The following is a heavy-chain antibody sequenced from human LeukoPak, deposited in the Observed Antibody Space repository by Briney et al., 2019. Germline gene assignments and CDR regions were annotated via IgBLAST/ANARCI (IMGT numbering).Heavy chain of an antibody. CDR1: GGSVTTYH. V-gene: IGHV4-59*02. CDR2: IHYSGGA. J-gene: IGHJ3*02. Sequence: SETLSLTCAVSGGSVTTYHWTWIRQPPGKGLEWIGHIHYSGGADYNPSLKSRVSISLDTSKNHFSLRLTSVTAADTGVYFRARAERAASHIWGQGTMVTVSS. CDR3: ARAERAASHI.